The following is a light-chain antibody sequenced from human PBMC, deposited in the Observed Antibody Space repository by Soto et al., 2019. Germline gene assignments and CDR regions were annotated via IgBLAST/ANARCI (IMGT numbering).Light chain of an antibody. CDR2: DTS. V-gene: IGKV3-20*01. CDR3: QQYGTSEII. Sequence: TQSPGTLSLSPGERATLSCRASQSLTNSFIAWYQQKPGQAPRLLIYDTSSRATGIPDRFSGSGSGTDFTLTISRLEPEDFAVFFCQQYGTSEIIFGQGTRPEIK. J-gene: IGKJ5*01. CDR1: QSLTNSF.